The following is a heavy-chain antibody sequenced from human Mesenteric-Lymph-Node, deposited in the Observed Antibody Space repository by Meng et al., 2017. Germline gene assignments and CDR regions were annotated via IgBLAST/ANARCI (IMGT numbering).Heavy chain of an antibody. CDR2: ISGSGGST. CDR1: GFTFSSYA. J-gene: IGHJ4*02. V-gene: IGHV3-23*01. Sequence: GGSLRLSCAASGFTFSSYAMSWVRQAPGKGLEWVSAISGSGGSTYYADSVKGRFTISRDNSKNTLYLQTNSLRAEDTAVYYCAKEGDSSGYFGYFDYWGQGTLVTVSS. D-gene: IGHD3-22*01. CDR3: AKEGDSSGYFGYFDY.